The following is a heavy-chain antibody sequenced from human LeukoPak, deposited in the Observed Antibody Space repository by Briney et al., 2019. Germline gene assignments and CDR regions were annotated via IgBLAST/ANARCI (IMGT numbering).Heavy chain of an antibody. CDR1: GYTFTSYD. J-gene: IGHJ4*02. D-gene: IGHD1-20*01. Sequence: GASVKVSCKASGYTFTSYDINWVRQATGQGLEWMGWMNPNSGITAYAQKFQGRVTITRNTSISTAYMELSSLRSDDTAVYYCATLAFNWNEGGGRYFDYWGQGTLVTVSS. CDR2: MNPNSGIT. V-gene: IGHV1-8*03. CDR3: ATLAFNWNEGGGRYFDY.